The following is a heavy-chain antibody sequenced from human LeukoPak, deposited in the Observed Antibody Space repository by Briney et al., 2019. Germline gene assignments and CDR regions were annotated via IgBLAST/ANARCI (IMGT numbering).Heavy chain of an antibody. V-gene: IGHV3-7*01. Sequence: PGGSLRLSCAASGFTFSNYWLTWVRQAPGQGAEWVANIKQEGSEKHYVDSVKGRFTISRDNAKNSLYLQMNSLRAEDTAVYYCARDRQIAYWGQGTLVTVSS. J-gene: IGHJ4*02. CDR2: IKQEGSEK. CDR3: ARDRQIAY. CDR1: GFTFSNYW.